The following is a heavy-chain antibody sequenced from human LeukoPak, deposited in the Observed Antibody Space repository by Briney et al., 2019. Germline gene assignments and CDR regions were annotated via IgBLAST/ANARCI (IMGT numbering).Heavy chain of an antibody. Sequence: PGGSLRLSCAASGFTFSSYSMNWVRQAPGKGLEWVSSISSSSSYIYYADSVKGRFTISRDNAKNSLYLQMNSLRAEDTAVYYCARSPTGWYHYYFDYWGQGTLVTVSS. CDR3: ARSPTGWYHYYFDY. CDR1: GFTFSSYS. J-gene: IGHJ4*02. D-gene: IGHD6-19*01. CDR2: ISSSSSYI. V-gene: IGHV3-21*01.